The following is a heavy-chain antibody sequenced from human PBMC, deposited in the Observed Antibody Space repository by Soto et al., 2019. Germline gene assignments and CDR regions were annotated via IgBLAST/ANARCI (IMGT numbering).Heavy chain of an antibody. CDR3: TSPYSSGDY. J-gene: IGHJ4*02. CDR2: IRRKANSYAT. V-gene: IGHV3-73*01. Sequence: EVQLVESGGGLVQPGGSLKLSCAASGFTFSGSAMHWVRQASGKGLEWVGRIRRKANSYATAHAASVKGRFTISRDDSKNTAYLQMNSLKTEDTAVYYCTSPYSSGDYWGQGTLVTVSS. CDR1: GFTFSGSA. D-gene: IGHD6-19*01.